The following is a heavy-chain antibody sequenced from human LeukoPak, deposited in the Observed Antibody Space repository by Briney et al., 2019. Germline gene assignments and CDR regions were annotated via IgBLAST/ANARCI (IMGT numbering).Heavy chain of an antibody. CDR3: AKDPSDYGSGISESWYFDH. V-gene: IGHV3-9*01. CDR1: GFTFEKYA. Sequence: GGSLRLSCAASGFTFEKYAMHWVRQAPGKGLEWVSGIGSNSGKIAYADSVQGRFTISRDNAKNSLFLQMNSLRVDDTALYYCAKDPSDYGSGISESWYFDHWGQGSLVTVSS. J-gene: IGHJ4*02. CDR2: IGSNSGKI. D-gene: IGHD3-10*01.